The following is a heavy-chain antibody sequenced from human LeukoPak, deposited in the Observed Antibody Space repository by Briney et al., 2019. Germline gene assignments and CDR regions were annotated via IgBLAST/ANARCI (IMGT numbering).Heavy chain of an antibody. D-gene: IGHD2-2*01. V-gene: IGHV1-69*13. J-gene: IGHJ3*02. CDR1: GGTFSSYA. Sequence: ASVRVSCKASGGTFSSYAISWVRQAPGHGLEWMGGIIPIFGTANYAQKFQGRVTITADESTSTAYMELSSLRSEDTAVYYCARDTERPYCSSTSCYGAFDIWGQGTMVTVSS. CDR2: IIPIFGTA. CDR3: ARDTERPYCSSTSCYGAFDI.